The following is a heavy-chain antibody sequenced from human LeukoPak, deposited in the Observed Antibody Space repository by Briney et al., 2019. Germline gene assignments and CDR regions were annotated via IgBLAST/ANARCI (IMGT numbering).Heavy chain of an antibody. J-gene: IGHJ6*03. CDR1: GGTFSSYA. Sequence: SVKVSCKASGGTFSSYAISWVRQAPGQGLKWMGGIIPICGTANYAQKFQGRVTITTDESTSTAYMELSSLRSEDTAVYYCARRPYYYYYYMDAWGKGTTVTVSS. CDR3: ARRPYYYYYYMDA. V-gene: IGHV1-69*05. CDR2: IIPICGTA.